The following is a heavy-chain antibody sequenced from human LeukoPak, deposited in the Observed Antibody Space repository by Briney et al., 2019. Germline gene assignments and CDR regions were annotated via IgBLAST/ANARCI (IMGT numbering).Heavy chain of an antibody. J-gene: IGHJ4*02. CDR3: ASHWAQQVVSDY. CDR2: ISYDGRNK. D-gene: IGHD6-13*01. Sequence: RPGGSLRLSCAASGFTFSSYGMPWVRQAPGKGLEWVAVISYDGRNKYYADSVKGRFTVSRDNSKNTLYLQMNSLRAEDTAVYYCASHWAQQVVSDYWGQGTLVTVSS. V-gene: IGHV3-30*03. CDR1: GFTFSSYG.